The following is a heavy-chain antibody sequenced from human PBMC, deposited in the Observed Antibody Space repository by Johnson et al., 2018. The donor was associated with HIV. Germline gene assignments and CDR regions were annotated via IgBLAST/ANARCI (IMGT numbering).Heavy chain of an antibody. Sequence: QVQLVESGGGVVQPGRSLRLSCAASVFTFSNYPMHWVRQAPGKGLEWVAIISSDGTTKYYADSVKGRFTISRDNAKNSLYLQMNSLRAEDTAVYYCARSGYGSGSTHDAFDIWGQGTMVTVSS. CDR2: ISSDGTTK. J-gene: IGHJ3*02. CDR3: ARSGYGSGSTHDAFDI. D-gene: IGHD3-10*01. CDR1: VFTFSNYP. V-gene: IGHV3-30*04.